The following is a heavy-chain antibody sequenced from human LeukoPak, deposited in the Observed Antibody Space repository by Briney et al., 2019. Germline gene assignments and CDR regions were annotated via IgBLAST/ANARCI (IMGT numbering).Heavy chain of an antibody. CDR3: ASLPGYSSGWRGY. Sequence: PSETLSLTCTVSGGSISSYYWSWIRQPPGKGLEWIGYIYYSGSTNYSPSLKSRVTISVDTSKNQFSLKLSSVTAADTAVYYCASLPGYSSGWRGYWGQGTLVTVSS. CDR1: GGSISSYY. D-gene: IGHD6-19*01. CDR2: IYYSGST. J-gene: IGHJ4*02. V-gene: IGHV4-59*01.